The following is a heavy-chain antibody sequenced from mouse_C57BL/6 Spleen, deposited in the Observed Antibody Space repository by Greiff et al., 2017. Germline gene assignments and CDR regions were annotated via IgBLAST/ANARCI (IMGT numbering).Heavy chain of an antibody. CDR3: ARDTTVGWYFDV. CDR1: GYTFTDYN. CDR2: INPNNGGT. V-gene: IGHV1-18*01. D-gene: IGHD1-1*01. Sequence: EVHLVESGPELVQPGASVKIPCKASGYTFTDYNMDWVKQSHGKSLEWIGDINPNNGGTIYNQKFKGMATLTVDKSSSTAYMELRSLTSEDTAVYYCARDTTVGWYFDVWGTGTTVTVAS. J-gene: IGHJ1*03.